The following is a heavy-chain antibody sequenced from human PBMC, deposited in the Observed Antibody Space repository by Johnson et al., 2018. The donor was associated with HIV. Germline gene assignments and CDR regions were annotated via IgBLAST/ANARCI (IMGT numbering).Heavy chain of an antibody. CDR3: AYPREGSSWSNDAFDI. CDR1: GFTFSDYY. Sequence: LSCAASGFTFSDYYMSWIRQAPGKGLEWVAVISSDVSNKYYADSVKGRFTISRDNSKNTLYLQMNSLRAEDTAVYYCAYPREGSSWSNDAFDIWGQGTMVTVSS. J-gene: IGHJ3*02. D-gene: IGHD6-13*01. V-gene: IGHV3-30-3*01. CDR2: ISSDVSNK.